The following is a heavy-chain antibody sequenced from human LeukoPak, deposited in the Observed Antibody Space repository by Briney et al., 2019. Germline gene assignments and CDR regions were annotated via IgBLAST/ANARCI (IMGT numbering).Heavy chain of an antibody. D-gene: IGHD3-3*01. CDR1: GFTFHYYA. V-gene: IGHV3-23*03. CDR3: ARSITIFVPYMDV. Sequence: GGSLRLSCTASGFTFHYYAMSWVRQTPGKGLQWVSGIAGSGYSGTYYIDSARGRFTISRDNSKNTLYLQMNSLRAEDTAVYYCARSITIFVPYMDVWGKGTTVTVSS. CDR2: IAGSGYSGT. J-gene: IGHJ6*03.